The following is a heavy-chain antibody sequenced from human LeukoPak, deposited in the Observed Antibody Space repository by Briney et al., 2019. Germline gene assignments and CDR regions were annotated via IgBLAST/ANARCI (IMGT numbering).Heavy chain of an antibody. J-gene: IGHJ4*02. CDR3: ARLNSSSGTAY. D-gene: IGHD6-13*01. CDR1: GFTVSNNY. CDR2: IYSGGST. Sequence: QPGGSLRLSCAASGFTVSNNYMSWVRQAPGKGLEWVALIYSGGSTYYADSVKGRFTISRDNAKNTLYLQMNSLRAEDTAVYYCARLNSSSGTAYWGQGTLVTVSS. V-gene: IGHV3-66*01.